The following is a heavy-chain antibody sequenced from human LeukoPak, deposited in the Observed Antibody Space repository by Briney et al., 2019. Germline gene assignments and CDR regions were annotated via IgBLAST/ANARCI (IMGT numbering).Heavy chain of an antibody. Sequence: GGSLRLSCAASTFTFSSYAMSWVRQAPGKGLEWVSAISGSGGSTYYADSVKGRFTISRDNSKNTLYLQMNSLRAEDTAVYYCAKDLDFWSGYYIDYWGQGTLVTVSS. CDR2: ISGSGGST. V-gene: IGHV3-23*01. CDR3: AKDLDFWSGYYIDY. J-gene: IGHJ4*02. CDR1: TFTFSSYA. D-gene: IGHD3-3*01.